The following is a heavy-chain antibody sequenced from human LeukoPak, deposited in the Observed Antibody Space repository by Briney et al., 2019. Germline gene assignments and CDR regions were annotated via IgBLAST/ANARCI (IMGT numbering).Heavy chain of an antibody. J-gene: IGHJ4*02. CDR1: GFSFSNYG. V-gene: IGHV3-21*01. Sequence: PGGSLRLSCAASGFSFSNYGMHWVRQAPGKGLEWVSSISSSSSYIYYADSVKGRFTISRDNAKNSLYLQMNSLRAEDTAVYYCARAVGYVPCYWGQGTLVTVSS. D-gene: IGHD5-12*01. CDR3: ARAVGYVPCY. CDR2: ISSSSSYI.